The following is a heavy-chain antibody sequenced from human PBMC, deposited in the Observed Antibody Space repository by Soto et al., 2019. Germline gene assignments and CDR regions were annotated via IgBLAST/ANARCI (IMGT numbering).Heavy chain of an antibody. D-gene: IGHD3-3*01. CDR3: ARAQVPSTYYDFWSGSGGPYYGMDV. V-gene: IGHV4-30-4*01. CDR2: IYYSGST. CDR1: GGSISSGDYY. J-gene: IGHJ6*02. Sequence: LSLTCTVSGGSISSGDYYWSWIRQPPGKGLEWIGYIYYSGSTYYNPSLKSRVTISVDTSKNQFSLKLSSVTAADTAVYYCARAQVPSTYYDFWSGSGGPYYGMDVWGQGTTVTVSS.